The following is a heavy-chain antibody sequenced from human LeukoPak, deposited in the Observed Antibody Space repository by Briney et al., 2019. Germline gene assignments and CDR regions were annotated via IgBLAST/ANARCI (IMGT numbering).Heavy chain of an antibody. Sequence: GGSLRLSCAASGFTFSSYSMNWVRQAPGKGLEWVSSISSSSSYIYYADSVKGRFTISRDNAKNSLYLQMNSLRAEDTAVYYCARSYDSSGYGNDAFDIWGQGTMVTVSS. CDR1: GFTFSSYS. CDR2: ISSSSSYI. D-gene: IGHD3-22*01. V-gene: IGHV3-21*01. CDR3: ARSYDSSGYGNDAFDI. J-gene: IGHJ3*02.